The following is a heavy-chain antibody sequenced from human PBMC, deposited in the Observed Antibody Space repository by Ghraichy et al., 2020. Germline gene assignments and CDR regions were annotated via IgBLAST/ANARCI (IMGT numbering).Heavy chain of an antibody. D-gene: IGHD3-9*01. Sequence: SQTLSLTCAVYGGSFTGYYWSWIRQPPGRGLEWIGEINHSGSTNDNPSLKSRVTISVDTSKNQFSLKLRSVTAADTAVYYCARGAGYFDWLLNPYFDYWGQGTLVTVSS. J-gene: IGHJ4*02. CDR1: GGSFTGYY. V-gene: IGHV4-34*01. CDR2: INHSGST. CDR3: ARGAGYFDWLLNPYFDY.